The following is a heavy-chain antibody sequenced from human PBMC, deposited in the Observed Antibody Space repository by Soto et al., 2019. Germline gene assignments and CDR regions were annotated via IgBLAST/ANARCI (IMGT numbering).Heavy chain of an antibody. CDR2: ISYDGSNK. Sequence: QVQLVESGGGVVQPGRSLRLSCAASGFTFSRYGMHWVRQAPGKGLEWVAVISYDGSNKYYADSVKGRFTISRDNSKNTLYLQMKSLRTEDTAVYYCAKDLIWVPVVTDAFDIWGQGTMVTVSS. J-gene: IGHJ3*02. CDR1: GFTFSRYG. V-gene: IGHV3-30*18. D-gene: IGHD2-8*02. CDR3: AKDLIWVPVVTDAFDI.